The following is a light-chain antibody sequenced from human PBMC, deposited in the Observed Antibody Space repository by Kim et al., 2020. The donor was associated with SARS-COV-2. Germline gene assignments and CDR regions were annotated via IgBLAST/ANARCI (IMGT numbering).Light chain of an antibody. V-gene: IGKV3-11*01. Sequence: SPGERATLSCRASQSVSSYLAWYQQKPGQAPRLLIYDASNRATGIPARFSGSGSGTDFTLTISSLEPEDFAVYYCQQRSNWPPMYTFGQGTKRRS. J-gene: IGKJ2*01. CDR2: DAS. CDR1: QSVSSY. CDR3: QQRSNWPPMYT.